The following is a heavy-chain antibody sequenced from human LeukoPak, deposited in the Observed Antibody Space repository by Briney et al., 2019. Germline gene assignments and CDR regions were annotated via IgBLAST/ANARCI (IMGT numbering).Heavy chain of an antibody. J-gene: IGHJ4*02. Sequence: ASVKVSCKASGGAFSSYGITWVRQAPGQGPEWMGRIIPILDMADYAQKFQGRVTITADKSTRTAYMEMSSLRAEDTAMYYCARDSAGNDYWGQGTLVTVSS. V-gene: IGHV1-69*04. CDR1: GGAFSSYG. CDR2: IIPILDMA. CDR3: ARDSAGNDY. D-gene: IGHD6-13*01.